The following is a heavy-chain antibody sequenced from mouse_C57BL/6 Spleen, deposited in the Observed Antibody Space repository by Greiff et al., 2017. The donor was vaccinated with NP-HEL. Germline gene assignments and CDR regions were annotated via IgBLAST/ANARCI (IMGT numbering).Heavy chain of an antibody. CDR3: ARWDYYGSSSAWFAY. D-gene: IGHD1-1*01. CDR2: IYPGDGDT. V-gene: IGHV1-82*01. Sequence: VQLVESGPELVKPGASVKISCKASGYAFSSSWMNWVKQRPGKGLEWIGRIYPGDGDTNYNGKFKGKATLTADKSSSTAYMQLSSLTSEDSAVYFCARWDYYGSSSAWFAYWGQGTLVTVSA. CDR1: GYAFSSSW. J-gene: IGHJ3*01.